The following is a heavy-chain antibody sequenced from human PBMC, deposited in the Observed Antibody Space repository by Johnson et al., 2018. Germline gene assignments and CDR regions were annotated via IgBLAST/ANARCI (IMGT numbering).Heavy chain of an antibody. Sequence: VQLQESGPGLVKXSETXSLXCTVSGGSISSYYWSWIRQPPGKGLEWIGYIYYSGSTNHNPSLKSRVTISVDTSKNQFSLKLRPVTAADTAVYYCARDKSADIWGQGTSVTVSS. CDR1: GGSISSYY. CDR2: IYYSGST. J-gene: IGHJ6*02. V-gene: IGHV4-59*01. CDR3: ARDKSADI. D-gene: IGHD2-15*01.